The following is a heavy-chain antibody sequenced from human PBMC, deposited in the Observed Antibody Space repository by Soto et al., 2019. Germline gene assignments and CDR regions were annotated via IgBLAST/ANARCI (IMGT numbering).Heavy chain of an antibody. Sequence: PSETLSLTCTVSGGSISSGGYYWSWIRQHPGKGLEWIGYIYYSGSTYYNPSLKSRVTISVDTSKNQFSLKLSSVTAADTAVYYCARAPRGNYGYPPYFDYWGQGPLVTFS. V-gene: IGHV4-31*03. CDR2: IYYSGST. CDR3: ARAPRGNYGYPPYFDY. CDR1: GGSISSGGYY. J-gene: IGHJ4*02. D-gene: IGHD3-10*01.